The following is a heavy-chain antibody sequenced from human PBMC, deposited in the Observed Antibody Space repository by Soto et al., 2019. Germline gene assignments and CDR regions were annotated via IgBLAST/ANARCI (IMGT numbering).Heavy chain of an antibody. CDR2: IYYRGNA. V-gene: IGHV4-39*01. Sequence: SETLSLTCSVSDDSINSDKYYWGWIRQPPGKGLEWIGSIYYRGNAYYNPSLQTRVTISVDTSKNQFSLKLNSVTAADSSVYFCARLEGLATISYYFDFWGPGALVTVSS. CDR3: ARLEGLATISYYFDF. CDR1: DDSINSDKYY. J-gene: IGHJ4*02. D-gene: IGHD3-9*01.